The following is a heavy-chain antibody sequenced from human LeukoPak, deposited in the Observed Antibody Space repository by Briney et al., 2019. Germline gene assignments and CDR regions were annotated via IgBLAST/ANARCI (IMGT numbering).Heavy chain of an antibody. D-gene: IGHD3-10*01. J-gene: IGHJ4*02. CDR1: GASISSGSYS. Sequence: SETPSLTCTVSGASISSGSYSWSWIRQPAGKGLEWIGRIYTSGSTNYNPSLKSRVTISVDTSKNQFSLKLSSVTAADTAVYYCARSSGSGYDWGQGTLVTVSS. V-gene: IGHV4-61*02. CDR2: IYTSGST. CDR3: ARSSGSGYD.